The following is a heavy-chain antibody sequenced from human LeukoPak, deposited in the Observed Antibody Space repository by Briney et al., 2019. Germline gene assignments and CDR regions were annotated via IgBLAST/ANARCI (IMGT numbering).Heavy chain of an antibody. D-gene: IGHD6-19*01. CDR3: ARGGAVAGTFGLDY. J-gene: IGHJ4*02. CDR2: INPNSGGT. CDR1: GYTFTGYY. V-gene: IGHV1-2*02. Sequence: ASVKGSSKASGYTFTGYYMHWVRQAPGQGLEWMGWINPNSGGTNYAQKFHGRVTMTRDTSISTAYMELSRLRSDETTGYCSARGGAVAGTFGLDYWGQGTLVTVSS.